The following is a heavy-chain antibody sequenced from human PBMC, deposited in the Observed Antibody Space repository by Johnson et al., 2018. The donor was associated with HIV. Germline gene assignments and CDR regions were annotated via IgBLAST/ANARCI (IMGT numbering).Heavy chain of an antibody. Sequence: QEQLVESGGGVVQPGESLRLSCAASGFSISNYGMHWVRQAPGKGLEWVAFIRYDGGNKYYADSMKGRFTISRDISKKTLYLQIDSLRPEDSGVYYCAKGEAQEGWIQLQSYAFDFWGQGTTVTVSS. CDR2: IRYDGGNK. D-gene: IGHD5-18*01. J-gene: IGHJ3*01. CDR3: AKGEAQEGWIQLQSYAFDF. V-gene: IGHV3-30*02. CDR1: GFSISNYG.